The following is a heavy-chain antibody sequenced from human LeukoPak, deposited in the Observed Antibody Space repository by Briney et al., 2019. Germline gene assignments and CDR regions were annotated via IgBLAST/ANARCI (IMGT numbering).Heavy chain of an antibody. Sequence: GGSLRLSCAASGFTFSSYAMSWVRQAPGKGLEWVSGISGSGGRTYYADSVKGRFTISRDNSKSTLSLEMNSLRVEDTAVYYCTKTDYYDKSGYSFDSWGQGALVIVSS. CDR2: ISGSGGRT. CDR1: GFTFSSYA. V-gene: IGHV3-23*01. J-gene: IGHJ4*02. CDR3: TKTDYYDKSGYSFDS. D-gene: IGHD3-22*01.